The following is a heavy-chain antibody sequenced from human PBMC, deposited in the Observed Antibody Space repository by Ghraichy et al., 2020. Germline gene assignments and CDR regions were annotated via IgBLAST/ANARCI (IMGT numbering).Heavy chain of an antibody. Sequence: GEYLNISCAASGFTFSSYAMHWVRQAPGKGLEWVAVISYDGSNKYYADSVKGRFTISRDNSKNTLYLQMNSLRAEDTAVYYCASADLVRGVITGLVDYWGQGTLVTVSS. CDR1: GFTFSSYA. CDR2: ISYDGSNK. V-gene: IGHV3-30*04. CDR3: ASADLVRGVITGLVDY. D-gene: IGHD3-10*01. J-gene: IGHJ4*02.